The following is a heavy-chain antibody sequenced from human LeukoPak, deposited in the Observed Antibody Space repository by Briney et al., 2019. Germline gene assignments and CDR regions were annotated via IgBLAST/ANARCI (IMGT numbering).Heavy chain of an antibody. CDR2: MNPNSGNT. Sequence: SSVKVSCKASGYTFTSYDINWVRQATGQGLEWVGWMNPNSGNTGYAQKFQGRVTMTRNSSRSTAYMELSSLTSEHTAVYYCARGPGGWFGTKYYYYYYMDVWGKGPTVSVSS. CDR1: GYTFTSYD. J-gene: IGHJ6*03. V-gene: IGHV1-8*01. D-gene: IGHD3-10*01. CDR3: ARGPGGWFGTKYYYYYYMDV.